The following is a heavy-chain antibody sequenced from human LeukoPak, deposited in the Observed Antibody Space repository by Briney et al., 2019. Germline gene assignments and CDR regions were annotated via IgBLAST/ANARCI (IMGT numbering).Heavy chain of an antibody. D-gene: IGHD2-21*02. V-gene: IGHV3-72*01. CDR3: GRDTATALDY. CDR2: IKNKRGSYTA. J-gene: IGHJ4*02. CDR1: GFTLSDHY. Sequence: GGSLRLSCAASGFTLSDHYMDWVRQAPGKGLEWVGRIKNKRGSYTADYAASVKGRFTISRDDSQNSLDLQMNSLETEDTAVYYCGRDTATALDYWGQGTLVTVSS.